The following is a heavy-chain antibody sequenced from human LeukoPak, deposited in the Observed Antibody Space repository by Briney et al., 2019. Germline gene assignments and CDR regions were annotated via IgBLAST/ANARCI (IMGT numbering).Heavy chain of an antibody. J-gene: IGHJ6*03. CDR1: GFTFKNYA. CDR2: ISGSGGST. D-gene: IGHD1-7*01. CDR3: AKRRGLELLYYYYMDV. V-gene: IGHV3-23*01. Sequence: GGSLRLSCAASGFTFKNYAMYWVRQAPGKGLEWVSAISGSGGSTYYADSVKGRFTISRDNSKNTLFLQMNSLRAEDTAVYYCAKRRGLELLYYYYMDVWGKGTTVTVPS.